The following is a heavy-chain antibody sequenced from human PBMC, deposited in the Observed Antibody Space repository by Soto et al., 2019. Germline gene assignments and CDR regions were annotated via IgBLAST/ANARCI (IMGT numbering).Heavy chain of an antibody. D-gene: IGHD2-15*01. V-gene: IGHV3-74*01. J-gene: IGHJ2*01. CDR3: VIVHEEDAIRGWCAVSAFLLNRSSDL. CDR2: INSDASHT. Sequence: KGLEWVSRINSDASHTYYADSVKGRFTIGRDNAKNTLHLEMNSLRAEDTAVYYCVIVHEEDAIRGWCAVSAFLLNRSSDL.